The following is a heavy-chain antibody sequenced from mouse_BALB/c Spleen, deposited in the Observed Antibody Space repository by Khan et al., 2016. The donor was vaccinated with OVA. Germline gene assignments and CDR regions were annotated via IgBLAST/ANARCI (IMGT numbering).Heavy chain of an antibody. CDR3: ARKSDCGYTINY. Sequence: EVQLQESGPGLVKPSQSLSLTCTVTGYSITSDYAWDWIRQFPGNKLEWMGYISYGGSTSYNPSLKSRISITRDTSKNQFFLQLNSVTTEDTATYYCARKSDCGYTINYWGQGTSVTVSS. D-gene: IGHD1-2*01. CDR2: ISYGGST. J-gene: IGHJ4*01. CDR1: GYSITSDYA. V-gene: IGHV3-2*02.